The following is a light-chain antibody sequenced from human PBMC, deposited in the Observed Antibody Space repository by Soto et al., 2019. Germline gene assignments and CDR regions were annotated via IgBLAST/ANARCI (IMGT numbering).Light chain of an antibody. V-gene: IGLV1-40*01. CDR2: GNN. CDR3: SSYTGSDVI. CDR1: SSNIGAPYD. Sequence: QSVLTQPPSVSGAPGQRVTISCTGSSSNIGAPYDVHWYQQLPGTAPKLLIYGNNNRPSGVPDRFSGSKSGTSASLAITGLQAEDEADYYCSSYTGSDVIFGGGTKVTVL. J-gene: IGLJ2*01.